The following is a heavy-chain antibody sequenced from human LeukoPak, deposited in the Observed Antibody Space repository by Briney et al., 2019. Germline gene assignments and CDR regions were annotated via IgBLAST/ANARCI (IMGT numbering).Heavy chain of an antibody. D-gene: IGHD3-3*01. Sequence: PGGSLRLSCAASGFTFSSYAMHWVRQAPGKGLEFVSGISSNGASTYYTNSVKGRFTISRDSSKNTLYLQMGSLTAEDTAVYYCARRVGGNGFDYWGQGTLVTVSS. CDR3: ARRVGGNGFDY. CDR2: ISSNGAST. CDR1: GFTFSSYA. V-gene: IGHV3-64*01. J-gene: IGHJ4*02.